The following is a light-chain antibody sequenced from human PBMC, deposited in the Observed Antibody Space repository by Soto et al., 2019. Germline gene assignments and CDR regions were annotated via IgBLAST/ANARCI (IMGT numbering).Light chain of an antibody. J-gene: IGKJ5*01. CDR1: HSVSSSY. Sequence: IVLTQSPGTLSLSPGERATLSCRASHSVSSSYLAWYQQKPGQAPRLLIYGASSRATGIPDRFSGSGSGTDFTLTISRLEPEDVAVYYCQQYGSSPPITFGQGTRLEIK. CDR2: GAS. V-gene: IGKV3-20*01. CDR3: QQYGSSPPIT.